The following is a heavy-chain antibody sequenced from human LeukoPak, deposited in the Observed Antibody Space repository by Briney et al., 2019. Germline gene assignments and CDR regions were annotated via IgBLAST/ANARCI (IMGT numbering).Heavy chain of an antibody. D-gene: IGHD2-15*01. CDR3: ASLPVVVVAATRNFDY. CDR2: ISGSGGST. CDR1: GFTFSSYA. J-gene: IGHJ4*02. Sequence: PGGSLRLSCAASGFTFSSYAMSWVRQAPGKGLEWVSVISGSGGSTYYADSVKGRSTISRDNSKNTLYLQMNSLRAEDTAVYYCASLPVVVVAATRNFDYWGQGTLVTVSS. V-gene: IGHV3-23*01.